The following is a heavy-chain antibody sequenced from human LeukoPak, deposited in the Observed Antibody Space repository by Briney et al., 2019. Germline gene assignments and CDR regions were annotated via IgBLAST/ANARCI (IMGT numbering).Heavy chain of an antibody. CDR1: GFTFSSYW. CDR2: IKSDGST. CDR3: ARAPSEIGGYYPEYFRH. V-gene: IGHV3-74*01. J-gene: IGHJ1*01. D-gene: IGHD3-22*01. Sequence: GGSLRLSCAASGFTFSSYWMHWVRQAPGKGLVWASRIKSDGSTNYADSVKGRFTISRDNAKNTLSLQMNSLRAEDTGVYYCARAPSEIGGYYPEYFRHWGQGTLVTVSS.